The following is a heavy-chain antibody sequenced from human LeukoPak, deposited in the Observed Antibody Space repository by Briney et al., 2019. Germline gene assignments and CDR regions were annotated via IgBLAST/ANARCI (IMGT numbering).Heavy chain of an antibody. CDR1: GFTFSTYA. CDR3: AKDGSSGIAATADAFDI. CDR2: ISGGGAAS. D-gene: IGHD6-13*01. V-gene: IGHV3-23*01. Sequence: PGGSLRPSCAASGFTFSTYAMSWVRQPAGKWLELLSAISGGGAASYYAASVEGRFTISSDNFKNTLYQQMNSLRAEDAAVYYCAKDGSSGIAATADAFDIWGQGTMVTVSS. J-gene: IGHJ3*02.